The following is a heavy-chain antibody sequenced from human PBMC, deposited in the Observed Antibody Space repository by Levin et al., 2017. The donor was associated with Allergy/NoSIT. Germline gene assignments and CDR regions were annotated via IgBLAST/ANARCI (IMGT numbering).Heavy chain of an antibody. CDR2: IYYSGST. V-gene: IGHV4-59*08. Sequence: PSETLSLTCTVSGGSISSYYWSWIRQPPGKGLEWIGYIYYSGSTNYNSYLKSRVTITVDTSKNQYSLNLKPVTAADAAVYYCAVLYGSSWRGQAFDIWGQGTMVTVSS. CDR1: GGSISSYY. J-gene: IGHJ3*02. CDR3: AVLYGSSWRGQAFDI. D-gene: IGHD6-13*01.